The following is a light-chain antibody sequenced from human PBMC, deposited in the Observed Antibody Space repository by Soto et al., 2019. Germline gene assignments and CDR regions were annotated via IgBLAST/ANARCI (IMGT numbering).Light chain of an antibody. CDR3: QQSYSTPRT. V-gene: IGKV1-39*01. J-gene: IGKJ1*01. Sequence: DIQMTQSPSSLSASVGDRVTITCRASQSISSYLNWYQQKPGKAPKLLIYAASSLQSGVPSRFSGSGSGTDFTLTISSLQPEDFPTYYCQQSYSTPRTFGQWTKLEIK. CDR2: AAS. CDR1: QSISSY.